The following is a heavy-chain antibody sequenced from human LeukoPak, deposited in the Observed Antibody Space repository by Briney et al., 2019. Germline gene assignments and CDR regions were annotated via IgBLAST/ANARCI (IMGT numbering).Heavy chain of an antibody. CDR1: GFTFSSYG. J-gene: IGHJ6*04. CDR2: IRYDGSNK. D-gene: IGHD3-10*01. Sequence: PGGSLRLSCAASGFTFSSYGMHWVRQAPGKGLEWVAFIRYDGSNKYYADSVKGRFTISRDNSKNTLYLQMNSLRAEDTAVYYCATKRALTMVRGVSPMDVWGKGTTVTVSS. V-gene: IGHV3-30*02. CDR3: ATKRALTMVRGVSPMDV.